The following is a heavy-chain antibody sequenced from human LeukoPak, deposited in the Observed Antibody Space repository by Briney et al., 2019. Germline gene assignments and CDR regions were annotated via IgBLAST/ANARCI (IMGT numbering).Heavy chain of an antibody. CDR2: IYYSGST. J-gene: IGHJ4*02. V-gene: IGHV4-59*08. CDR1: GGAISYFY. Sequence: SETLSLTCTVSGGAISYFYWSWIRQPPGKGLEWIGYIYYSGSTNYNPSLKSRVTISVDTSKNQFSLKLSSVTAADTAVYYCARHRYDRTPRRYYFDYWGQGTLVTVSS. D-gene: IGHD3-22*01. CDR3: ARHRYDRTPRRYYFDY.